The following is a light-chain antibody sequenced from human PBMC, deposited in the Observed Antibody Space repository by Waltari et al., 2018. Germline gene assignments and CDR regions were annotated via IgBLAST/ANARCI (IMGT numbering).Light chain of an antibody. CDR1: QSVKSNE. V-gene: IGKV3-20*01. J-gene: IGKJ4*01. CDR2: DTS. CDR3: QQYGTPLT. Sequence: EIVLTQSPGTLSLSPGDRATLSCRASQSVKSNELAWYQQKPGQAPRLLIYDTSTRATGIPDRFSGSGSGTDFILTISRLEAEDFVLYYCQQYGTPLTFGGGT.